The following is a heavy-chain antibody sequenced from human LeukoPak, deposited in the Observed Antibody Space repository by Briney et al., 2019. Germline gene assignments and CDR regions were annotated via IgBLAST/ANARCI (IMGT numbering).Heavy chain of an antibody. V-gene: IGHV4-59*01. CDR3: ASGGIAAAGPFDY. D-gene: IGHD6-13*01. J-gene: IGHJ4*02. CDR2: IYYSGST. Sequence: NPSETLSLTCTVSGGSISSYYWSWIRQPPGKGLEWIGYIYYSGSTNYNPSLKSRVTISVDTSKNQFSLKLSSVTAADTAVYYCASGGIAAAGPFDYWGQGTLVTVSS. CDR1: GGSISSYY.